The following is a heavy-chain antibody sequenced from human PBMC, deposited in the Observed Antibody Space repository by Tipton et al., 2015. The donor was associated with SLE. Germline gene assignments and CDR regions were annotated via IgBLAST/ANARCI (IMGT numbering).Heavy chain of an antibody. V-gene: IGHV4-34*01. CDR2: INHSGST. CDR1: GGSFSGYY. CDR3: ARLFRDYGAPDAFDI. Sequence: LRRSCAVYGGSFSGYYWSWIRQPPGKGLEWIGEINHSGSTNYNPSLKIRVNISVDTSKNQFSLKLSSVTAADPAVYYCARLFRDYGAPDAFDIWGQGTMVTVSS. J-gene: IGHJ3*02. D-gene: IGHD4-17*01.